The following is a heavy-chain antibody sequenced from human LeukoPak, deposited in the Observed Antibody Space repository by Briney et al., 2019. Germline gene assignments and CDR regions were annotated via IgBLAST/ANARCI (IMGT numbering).Heavy chain of an antibody. CDR1: GYTFTSYD. D-gene: IGHD5-18*01. CDR3: ARLGMYHGNSYGSF. CDR2: MNPNRCKT. J-gene: IGHJ4*02. Sequence: EASVTVSCKASGYTFTSYDMNWVRQATGKGLEWMGWMNPNRCKTGYAQKFQGRVTMNTGTSISTAYMELSSLTSEDTAVYYCARLGMYHGNSYGSFWGQGTLVTVSS. V-gene: IGHV1-8*01.